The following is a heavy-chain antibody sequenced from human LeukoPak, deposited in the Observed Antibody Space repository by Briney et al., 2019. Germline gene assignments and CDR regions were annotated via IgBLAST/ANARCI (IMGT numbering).Heavy chain of an antibody. CDR1: GFTFSSYA. CDR3: ARGRYSSSPFDP. J-gene: IGHJ5*02. D-gene: IGHD6-6*01. Sequence: GGSLRLSCAASGFTFSSYAMTWVRQAPGKGLEWVSSISGSGGDTYYADSVKGRFTISRDNSQNTLYLQMNSLRAEDTALYYCARGRYSSSPFDPWGQGTLVTVSS. V-gene: IGHV3-23*01. CDR2: ISGSGGDT.